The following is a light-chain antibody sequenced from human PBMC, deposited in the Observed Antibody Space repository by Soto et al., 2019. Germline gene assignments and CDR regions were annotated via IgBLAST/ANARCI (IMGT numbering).Light chain of an antibody. CDR1: QSIGIW. CDR3: QQYNDYSWT. Sequence: IRMTQSPSTLSASVGDRVAITCRASQSIGIWLAWYQKKPGKAPRFLIYKASTLQTGVPSRFSGSGSGTESTLTISSLQPDDFATYYCQQYNDYSWTFGQGNKVEI. V-gene: IGKV1-5*03. CDR2: KAS. J-gene: IGKJ1*01.